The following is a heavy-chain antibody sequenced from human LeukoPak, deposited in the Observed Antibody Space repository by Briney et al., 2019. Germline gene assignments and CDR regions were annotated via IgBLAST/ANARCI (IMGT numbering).Heavy chain of an antibody. CDR2: IIPIFGTA. J-gene: IGHJ3*02. D-gene: IGHD3-10*01. CDR1: GGTFSSYA. Sequence: SVKVSCKASGGTFSSYAISWVRQAPGQGLEWMGGIIPIFGTANYAQKFQGRVTITADKSTSTAYMELSSLRSEDTAVYYCAREDENLTTMVRGVPVAFDIWGQGTMVTVSS. V-gene: IGHV1-69*06. CDR3: AREDENLTTMVRGVPVAFDI.